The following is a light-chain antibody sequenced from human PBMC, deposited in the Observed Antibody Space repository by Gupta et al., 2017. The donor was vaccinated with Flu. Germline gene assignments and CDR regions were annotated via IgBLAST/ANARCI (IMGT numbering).Light chain of an antibody. CDR1: HDISNY. J-gene: IGKJ4*01. V-gene: IGKV1-33*01. CDR3: QQYENLPLT. Sequence: GDRVTMSCQASHDISNYLSWYQQKPGKVPKLLISDASNLETGVPSRFSGSGSGTDFTLTISSLQPEDFATYYCQQYENLPLTFGGGTTVDVK. CDR2: DAS.